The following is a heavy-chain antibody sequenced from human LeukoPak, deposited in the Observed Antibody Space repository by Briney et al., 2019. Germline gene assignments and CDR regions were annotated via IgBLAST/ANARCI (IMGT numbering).Heavy chain of an antibody. D-gene: IGHD3-3*01. CDR2: IIPILGIA. CDR1: GGTFSSYA. Sequence: GASVKVSCKASGGTFSSYAISWVRQAPGQGLEWMERIIPILGIANYAQKFQGRVTITADKSTSTAYMELSSLRSEDTAVYYCARDGSTIFGVVPGDYWGQGTLVTVSS. V-gene: IGHV1-69*04. J-gene: IGHJ4*02. CDR3: ARDGSTIFGVVPGDY.